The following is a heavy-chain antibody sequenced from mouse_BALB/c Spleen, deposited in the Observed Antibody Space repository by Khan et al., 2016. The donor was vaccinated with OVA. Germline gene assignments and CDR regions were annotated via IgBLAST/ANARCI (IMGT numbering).Heavy chain of an antibody. Sequence: QVQLQESGADLAKPRASVEMSCTASGYTFTTYWIHWIQQRPGQGLEWIGYINPSTGYTVYNKNFKDKATLTSDESSSTAYMQLNSLTSADSAVYYCARGGLYGRFAYWGQGTLVIVSA. V-gene: IGHV1-7*01. CDR1: GYTFTTYW. CDR2: INPSTGYT. D-gene: IGHD2-10*02. J-gene: IGHJ3*01. CDR3: ARGGLYGRFAY.